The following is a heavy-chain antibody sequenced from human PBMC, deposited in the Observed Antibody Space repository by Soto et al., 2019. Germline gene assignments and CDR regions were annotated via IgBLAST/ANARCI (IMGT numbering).Heavy chain of an antibody. J-gene: IGHJ4*02. D-gene: IGHD2-15*01. CDR1: GFSLSTSGMR. Sequence: GAGPTLVNPTQTLTLTCTLSGFSLSTSGMRVSWIRPPHGKSLEWLALIDWDDHKYYRTSLKTRLTISKDTSKNQVVLTMTNMDPVDTDKYYCARSGSCYSRRYYFDYWGQGTLVTVS. CDR2: IDWDDHK. CDR3: ARSGSCYSRRYYFDY. V-gene: IGHV2-70*01.